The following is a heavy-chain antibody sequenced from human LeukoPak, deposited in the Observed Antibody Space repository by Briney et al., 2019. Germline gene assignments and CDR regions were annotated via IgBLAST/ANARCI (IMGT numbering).Heavy chain of an antibody. CDR1: GFTFSSYG. CDR2: TSYDGSSK. J-gene: IGHJ4*02. V-gene: IGHV3-30*18. D-gene: IGHD3-22*01. Sequence: GGSLRLSCAASGFTFSSYGMHWVRQAPGKGLEWVSVTSYDGSSKYYADSVKGRLTIYRDNSKNTLYLQMNSLRAEDTALYYCAKDLMYYYDSSGFVNDYWGQGTLVTVFS. CDR3: AKDLMYYYDSSGFVNDY.